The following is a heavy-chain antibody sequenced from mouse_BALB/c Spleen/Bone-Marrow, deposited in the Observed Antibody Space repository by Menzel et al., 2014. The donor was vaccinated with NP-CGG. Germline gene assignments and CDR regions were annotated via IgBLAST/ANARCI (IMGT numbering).Heavy chain of an antibody. CDR2: ISNGGGST. CDR3: ARGLRGYAMDY. J-gene: IGHJ4*01. V-gene: IGHV5-12-2*01. D-gene: IGHD2-4*01. CDR1: GFTFSSYT. Sequence: EVKLMESGGGLVQPGGSLKLSCAASGFTFSSYTMSWVRQTPEKRLEWVAYISNGGGSTYYPDTVKGRFTISRDNAKNTLYLQMSSLKSEDTAMYYCARGLRGYAMDYWGQGTPVTVSS.